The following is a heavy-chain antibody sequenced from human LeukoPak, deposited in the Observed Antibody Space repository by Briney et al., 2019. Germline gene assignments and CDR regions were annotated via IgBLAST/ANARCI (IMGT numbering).Heavy chain of an antibody. Sequence: SETLSLTCTVSGGSISSYYWSWIRQPPGKGMEWIGYIYYSGSTNYNPSLKSRVTISVDTSKNQFSLKLSSVTAADTAVYYCARVVGDCSSTSCRRAYYYYYYGMDVWGQGTTVTVSS. V-gene: IGHV4-59*12. J-gene: IGHJ6*02. D-gene: IGHD2-2*01. CDR2: IYYSGST. CDR1: GGSISSYY. CDR3: ARVVGDCSSTSCRRAYYYYYYGMDV.